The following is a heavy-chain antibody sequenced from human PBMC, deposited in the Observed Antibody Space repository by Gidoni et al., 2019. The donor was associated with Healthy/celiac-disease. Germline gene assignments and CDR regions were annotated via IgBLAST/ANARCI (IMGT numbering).Heavy chain of an antibody. Sequence: QVQLVESGGGVVQPGRSLRLSCAASGFTFSSYGMHWVRQAPGKGLEWVAVISYDGSNKYYADSVKGRFTISRDNSKNTLYLQMNSLRAEDTAVYYCAKGERGVEGSGLITGKIDYWGQGTLVTVSS. CDR1: GFTFSSYG. CDR3: AKGERGVEGSGLITGKIDY. V-gene: IGHV3-30*18. D-gene: IGHD3-10*01. J-gene: IGHJ4*02. CDR2: ISYDGSNK.